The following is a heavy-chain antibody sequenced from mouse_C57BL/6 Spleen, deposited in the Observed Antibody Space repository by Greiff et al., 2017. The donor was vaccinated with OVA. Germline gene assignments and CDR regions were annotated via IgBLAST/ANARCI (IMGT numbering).Heavy chain of an antibody. V-gene: IGHV5-17*01. CDR2: ISSGSSTI. Sequence: EVQVVESGGGLVKPGGSLKLSCAASGFTFSDYGMHWVRQAPEKGLEWVAYISSGSSTIYYADTVKGRFTTSRDNAKNTLFLQMTSLRSEDTAMYYCARTLAYYFDYWGQGTTLTVSS. CDR3: ARTLAYYFDY. J-gene: IGHJ2*01. CDR1: GFTFSDYG.